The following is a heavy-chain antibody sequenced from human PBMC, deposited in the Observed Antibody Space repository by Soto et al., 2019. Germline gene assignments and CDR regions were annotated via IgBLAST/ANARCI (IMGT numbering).Heavy chain of an antibody. CDR3: VRTARQGAVAPHWFDR. CDR2: VYHTGST. Sequence: PSETLSLTCTVSGASIRSTDYYWSWIRQAPGKGLEWIGYVYHTGSTYYNPSLMSRLTISVDTSKNQFSLKLTSVTAAETAVYYCVRTARQGAVAPHWFDRWGQGTQVTVSS. D-gene: IGHD2-21*02. CDR1: GASIRSTDYY. J-gene: IGHJ5*02. V-gene: IGHV4-30-4*01.